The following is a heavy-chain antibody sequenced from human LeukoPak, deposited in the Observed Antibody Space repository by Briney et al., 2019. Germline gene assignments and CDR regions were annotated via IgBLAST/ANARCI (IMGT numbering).Heavy chain of an antibody. CDR3: ARDGPPWLASFDH. CDR2: IYSIVST. D-gene: IGHD6-19*01. V-gene: IGHV4-59*01. CDR1: VVSLTTYN. Sequence: SETASLTSTLSVVSLTTYNCSWIRQPPARELDWIGYIYSIVSTTYNPSLKSRVAISVDTSKNQFSPSLSCVPAPDTAGQYCARDGPPWLASFDHWGQGALVTVSS. J-gene: IGHJ4*02.